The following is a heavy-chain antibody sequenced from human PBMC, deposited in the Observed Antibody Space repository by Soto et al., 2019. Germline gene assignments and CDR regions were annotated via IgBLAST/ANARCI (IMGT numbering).Heavy chain of an antibody. CDR1: GGSISSSSYY. J-gene: IGHJ4*02. Sequence: SETLSLTCTVSGGSISSSSYYWGWIRQPPGKGLEWIGSIYYSGSTYYNPSLKSRVTISVDTSKNQFSLKLSSVTAADTAVYYCASLAEHWSWRSSGWYDYWGQGTLVTVSS. D-gene: IGHD6-19*01. V-gene: IGHV4-39*01. CDR3: ASLAEHWSWRSSGWYDY. CDR2: IYYSGST.